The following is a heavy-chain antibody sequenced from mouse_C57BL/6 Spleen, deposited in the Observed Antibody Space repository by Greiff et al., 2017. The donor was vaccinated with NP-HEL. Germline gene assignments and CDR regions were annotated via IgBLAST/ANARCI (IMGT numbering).Heavy chain of an antibody. CDR1: GFSLTSYG. CDR3: ARKGDDGYYVTSPYFDY. J-gene: IGHJ2*01. D-gene: IGHD2-3*01. CDR2: IWSGGST. V-gene: IGHV2-2*01. Sequence: QVQLQQSGPGLVQPSQSLSITCTVSGFSLTSYGVHWVRQSPGKGLEWLGVIWSGGSTDYNAAFISRLSISKDNSKSQVFFKMNSLQADDTAIYYCARKGDDGYYVTSPYFDYWGQGTTLTFSS.